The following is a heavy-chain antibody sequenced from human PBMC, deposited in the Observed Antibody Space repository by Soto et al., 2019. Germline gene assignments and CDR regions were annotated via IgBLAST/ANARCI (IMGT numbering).Heavy chain of an antibody. D-gene: IGHD6-19*01. CDR1: GLTLSNYW. CDR3: VAGSGWLPDY. CDR2: IKQDGSEK. V-gene: IGHV3-7*01. J-gene: IGHJ4*02. Sequence: EVELVESGGALVQPGGSLRLSCAASGLTLSNYWMNWFRQAPGKGLEWVAIIKQDGSEKLYVDSVRGRFTISRDNAKNSVFLQMDSLRVEDTAVYYCVAGSGWLPDYWGLGTLVTVSS.